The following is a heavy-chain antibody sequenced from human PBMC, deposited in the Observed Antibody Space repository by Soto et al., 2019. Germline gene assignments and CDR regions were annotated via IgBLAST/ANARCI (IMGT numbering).Heavy chain of an antibody. CDR1: GGTFSSYA. J-gene: IGHJ6*02. Sequence: GASVKVSCKASGGTFSSYAISWVRQAPGQGFEWMGGIIPIFGTANYAQKFQGRVTITADESTSTAYMELSSLRSEDTAVYYCARDQVVRENYYYYGMDVWGQGTTVTVSS. CDR3: ARDQVVRENYYYYGMDV. V-gene: IGHV1-69*13. CDR2: IIPIFGTA. D-gene: IGHD3-10*01.